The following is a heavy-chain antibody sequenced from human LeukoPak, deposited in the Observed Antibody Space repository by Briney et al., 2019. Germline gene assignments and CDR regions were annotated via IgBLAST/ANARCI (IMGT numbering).Heavy chain of an antibody. CDR1: GYTLTELS. D-gene: IGHD1-14*01. CDR2: FDPEDGET. Sequence: GASVKVSCKVSGYTLTELSMHWVRQAPGKGLEWMGGFDPEDGETIYAQKFQGRVTMTEDTSTDTAYMEPSSLRSEDTAVYYCATDVVEPGNVPQLVDYWGQGTLVTVSS. CDR3: ATDVVEPGNVPQLVDY. J-gene: IGHJ4*02. V-gene: IGHV1-24*01.